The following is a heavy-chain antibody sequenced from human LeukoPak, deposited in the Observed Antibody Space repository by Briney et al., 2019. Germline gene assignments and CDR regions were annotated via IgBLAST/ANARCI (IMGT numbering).Heavy chain of an antibody. CDR1: GFTFSSYA. J-gene: IGHJ4*02. D-gene: IGHD6-13*01. CDR3: AREPGIGNY. V-gene: IGHV3-23*01. CDR2: ISGSGGST. Sequence: GGSLRLSCAASGFTFSSYAMSWVRQAPGKGPEWVSAISGSGGSTYYADSVKGRFTISRDNAKNSLYLQMNSLRAEDTAVYYCAREPGIGNYWGQGTRVTVSS.